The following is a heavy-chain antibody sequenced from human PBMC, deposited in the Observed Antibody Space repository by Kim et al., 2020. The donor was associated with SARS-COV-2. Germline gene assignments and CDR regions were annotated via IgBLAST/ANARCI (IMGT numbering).Heavy chain of an antibody. CDR2: IKQDGSEK. CDR3: ARDGQEMATSYYYGMDV. J-gene: IGHJ6*02. D-gene: IGHD5-12*01. CDR1: GFTFSSYW. V-gene: IGHV3-7*01. Sequence: GGSLRLSCAASGFTFSSYWISWVRQAPGKGLEWVANIKQDGSEKYYVDSVKGRFTISRDNAKNSLYLQMNSLRAEDTAVYYCARDGQEMATSYYYGMDVWGQGTTVTVSS.